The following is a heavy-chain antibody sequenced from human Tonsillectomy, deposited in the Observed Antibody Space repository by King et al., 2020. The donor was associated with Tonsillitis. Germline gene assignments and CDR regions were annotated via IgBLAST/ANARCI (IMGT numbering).Heavy chain of an antibody. CDR2: ISSDGSNK. V-gene: IGHV3-30*04. Sequence: VQLVESGGGVVQPGRSLRLSCAASGFTFNSSAIHWVRQTPGKGLEWVAFISSDGSNKNYADSVKGRFSISRDNTKNTLYLQMNSLRAEDTAVYYCARDGAFFGSDCYNYFFDYWGQGSLVTVSS. CDR3: ARDGAFFGSDCYNYFFDY. CDR1: GFTFNSSA. J-gene: IGHJ4*02. D-gene: IGHD2-21*02.